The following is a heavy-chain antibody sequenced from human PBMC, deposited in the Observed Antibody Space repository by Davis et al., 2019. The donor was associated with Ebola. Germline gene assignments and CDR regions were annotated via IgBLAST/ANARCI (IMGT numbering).Heavy chain of an antibody. V-gene: IGHV3-7*01. J-gene: IGHJ4*02. Sequence: PGGSLRLSCAASGFTFSSYWMSWVRQAPGKGLEWVANIKQDGSEKYYVDSVKGRFTISRDNAKNSLYLQMNSLRAEDTAVYYCARERYSGSYYGNLGYWGQGTLVTVSS. CDR2: IKQDGSEK. CDR1: GFTFSSYW. CDR3: ARERYSGSYYGNLGY. D-gene: IGHD1-26*01.